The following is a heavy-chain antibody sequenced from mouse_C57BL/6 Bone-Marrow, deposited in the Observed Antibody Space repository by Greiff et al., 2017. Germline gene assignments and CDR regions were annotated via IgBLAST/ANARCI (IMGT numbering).Heavy chain of an antibody. CDR1: GYSFTDYN. J-gene: IGHJ4*01. D-gene: IGHD3-2*02. CDR3: ARYMTAQALFLYAMDD. V-gene: IGHV1-39*01. CDR2: INPNSGTS. Sequence: EVQLQQSGPELVKPGASVKISCKASGYSFTDYNMNWVKQSNGKSLEWIGVINPNSGTSSYNQKFKGKATLTVDQSSSTAYMQLNSLTSEDSAVYYCARYMTAQALFLYAMDDWGQGTSVTVSS.